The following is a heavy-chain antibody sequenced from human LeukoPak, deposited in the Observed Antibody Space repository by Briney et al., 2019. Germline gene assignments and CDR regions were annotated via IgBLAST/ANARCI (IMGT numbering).Heavy chain of an antibody. Sequence: GGSLRLSCAASGFTFSASAVHWVRQASGKGLEWIGRIRSKANNYATAYAGSLKGRLTVSRDDSKNTAYLQMNSLKTEDSAVYFCARDSSSEGPLDYWGQGTLVAVSS. CDR2: IRSKANNYAT. CDR1: GFTFSASA. J-gene: IGHJ4*02. D-gene: IGHD6-6*01. CDR3: ARDSSSEGPLDY. V-gene: IGHV3-73*01.